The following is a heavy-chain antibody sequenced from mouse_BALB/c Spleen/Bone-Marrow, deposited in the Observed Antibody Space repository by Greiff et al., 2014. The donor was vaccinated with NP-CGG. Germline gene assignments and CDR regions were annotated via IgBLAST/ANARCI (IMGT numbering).Heavy chain of an antibody. CDR2: IDPANGNT. CDR1: GFNIKDTY. D-gene: IGHD1-1*01. Sequence: EVQLQESGAELVKPGASVKLSCTASGFNIKDTYMHWVKQRPEQGLEWIGRIDPANGNTKYDPKFQGKATITAVTSSNTAYLQLNSLTSEDTAVYYCARYYYGTRYYFDYWGQGTTLTVSS. J-gene: IGHJ2*01. V-gene: IGHV14-3*02. CDR3: ARYYYGTRYYFDY.